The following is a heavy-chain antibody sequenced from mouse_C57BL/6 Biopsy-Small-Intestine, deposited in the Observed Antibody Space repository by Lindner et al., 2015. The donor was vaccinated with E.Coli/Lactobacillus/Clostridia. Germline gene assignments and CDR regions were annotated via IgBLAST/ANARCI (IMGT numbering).Heavy chain of an antibody. V-gene: IGHV1-84*02. CDR3: AKIVGSTSRNDGFHI. Sequence: SVKVSCKASGYTFAAYYLHWVRQAPGQGLEWMGWINPASGGTIYSQKFKGRVTMTRDTSISTAYMQLNRLTSDDTAVYYCAKIVGSTSRNDGFHIWGQGTVVTVSS. D-gene: IGHD2-3*01. CDR2: INPASGGT. J-gene: IGHJ1*01. CDR1: GYTFAAYY.